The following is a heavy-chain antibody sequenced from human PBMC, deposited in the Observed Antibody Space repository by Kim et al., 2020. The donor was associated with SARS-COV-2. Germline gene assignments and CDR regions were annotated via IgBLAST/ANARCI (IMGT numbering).Heavy chain of an antibody. D-gene: IGHD3-9*01. CDR1: GFTFSSYG. J-gene: IGHJ6*04. Sequence: GGSLRLSCAASGFTFSSYGMHWVRQAPGKGLEWVAVISYDGSNKYYADSVKGRFTISRDNSKNTLYLQMNSLRAEDTAVYYCAKDLRYYDILSGYYMSRGEYYSYAMVVWGAGTTVTVSS. CDR3: AKDLRYYDILSGYYMSRGEYYSYAMVV. V-gene: IGHV3-30*18. CDR2: ISYDGSNK.